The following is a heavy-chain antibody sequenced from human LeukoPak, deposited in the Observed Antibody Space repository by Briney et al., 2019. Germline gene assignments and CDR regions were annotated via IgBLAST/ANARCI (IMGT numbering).Heavy chain of an antibody. CDR3: ARLARYGGNSRGYYFDY. CDR2: IIPIFGTA. Sequence: ASVKVSCKASGGTFSSYAISWVRQAPGQGLEWMGGIIPIFGTANYAQKFQGRVTITTDESTSTAYMELSSLRSEDTAVYYCARLARYGGNSRGYYFDYWGQGTLVTVSS. CDR1: GGTFSSYA. J-gene: IGHJ4*02. D-gene: IGHD4-23*01. V-gene: IGHV1-69*05.